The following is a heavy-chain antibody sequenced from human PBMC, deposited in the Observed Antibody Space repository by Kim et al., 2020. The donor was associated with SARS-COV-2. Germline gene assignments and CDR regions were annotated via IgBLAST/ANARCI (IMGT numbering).Heavy chain of an antibody. CDR1: GFTFDDYA. Sequence: GGSLRLSCAASGFTFDDYAMHWVRQAPGKGLEWVSLLSGDGGSTYYADSVKGRFTISRDNSKNSLYLQMNSLRTEDTALYYCAKDKGCSGGSCYWYFDLWGRGTLVTVSS. CDR3: AKDKGCSGGSCYWYFDL. D-gene: IGHD2-15*01. J-gene: IGHJ2*01. CDR2: LSGDGGST. V-gene: IGHV3-43*02.